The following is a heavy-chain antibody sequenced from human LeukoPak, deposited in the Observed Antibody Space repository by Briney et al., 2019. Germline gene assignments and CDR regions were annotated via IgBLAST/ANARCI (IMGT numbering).Heavy chain of an antibody. CDR2: ISGSGGSP. D-gene: IGHD6-19*01. CDR3: AKDLGQWLVLFLPD. CDR1: GFTFSSYA. J-gene: IGHJ4*02. V-gene: IGHV3-23*01. Sequence: PGGSLRLSCAASGFTFSSYAMSRVRQAPGKGLEWVSAISGSGGSPYYADSVKGRFTISRDNSKNTLYLQMNSLRAEDTAVYYCAKDLGQWLVLFLPDWGQGTLVTVSS.